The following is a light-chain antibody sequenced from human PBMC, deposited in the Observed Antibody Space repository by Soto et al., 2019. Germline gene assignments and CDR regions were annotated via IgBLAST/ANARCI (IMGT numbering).Light chain of an antibody. J-gene: IGKJ1*01. CDR2: GAS. V-gene: IGKV3-15*01. CDR1: QSVSSN. Sequence: EIVMTQSPATLSVSPGERATLSCRASQSVSSNLAWYQQKPGQAPRLLSYGASTRATGIPARFSGSGSGTEFTLTISSRQSEDFAVYYCQQYNNWPRTVGKGTKVEIK. CDR3: QQYNNWPRT.